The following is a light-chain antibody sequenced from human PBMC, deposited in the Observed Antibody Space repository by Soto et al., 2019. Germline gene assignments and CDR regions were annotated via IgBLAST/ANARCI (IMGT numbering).Light chain of an antibody. CDR2: AAS. CDR1: QDIGND. J-gene: IGKJ1*01. Sequence: IRMTQSPSSLSASVRDRVTITCRASQDIGNDLGWYQQKPGKAPNLLIYAASSLRSGVPSRFSGSGSGTHFTLTINSLQAEDSATYFCLQDYTYPWSFGQGTKVEIK. V-gene: IGKV1-6*02. CDR3: LQDYTYPWS.